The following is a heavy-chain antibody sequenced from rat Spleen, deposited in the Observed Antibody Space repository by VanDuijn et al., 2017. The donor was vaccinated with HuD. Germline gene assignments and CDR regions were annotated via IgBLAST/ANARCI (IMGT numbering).Heavy chain of an antibody. CDR3: ARRHFGYTDYFDY. CDR2: ISTGGGST. V-gene: IGHV5-25*01. D-gene: IGHD1-12*03. Sequence: EVQLVESDGGLVKPGRSLKLSCAAPGFTFSNYYMAWVRQAPTKGLEWVAYISTGGGSTYYRDSVKGRFTISRDNAKSTLYLQMDSLRSEDTATYYCARRHFGYTDYFDYWGQGVMVTVSS. J-gene: IGHJ2*01. CDR1: GFTFSNYY.